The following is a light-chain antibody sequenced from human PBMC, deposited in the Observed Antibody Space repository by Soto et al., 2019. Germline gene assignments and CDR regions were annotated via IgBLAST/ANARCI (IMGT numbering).Light chain of an antibody. CDR1: TSAVGSHNF. CDR2: EVT. J-gene: IGLJ7*01. Sequence: QSVLTQPASVSGSPGQSITISCTGTTSAVGSHNFVSWYQQLPGKAPKLSIYEVTNRPSGTSNRFSGSKSGNTASLTISGLQAEDEADYYCSSFTNSILVFGGGTQLTVL. V-gene: IGLV2-14*01. CDR3: SSFTNSILV.